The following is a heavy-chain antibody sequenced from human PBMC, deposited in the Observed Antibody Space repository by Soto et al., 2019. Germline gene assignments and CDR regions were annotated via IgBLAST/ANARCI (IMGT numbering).Heavy chain of an antibody. D-gene: IGHD6-19*01. CDR3: ARIAVAGTLSDAFDI. J-gene: IGHJ3*02. CDR2: IYYSGST. CDR1: GGSISSYY. Sequence: QVQLQESGPGLVKPSETLSLTCTVSGGSISSYYWSWIRQPPGKGLEWIGYIYYSGSTNYNPSLKSRVTRSVDTSKNQFALKLSSVTAADTAVYYCARIAVAGTLSDAFDIWGQGTMVTVSS. V-gene: IGHV4-59*01.